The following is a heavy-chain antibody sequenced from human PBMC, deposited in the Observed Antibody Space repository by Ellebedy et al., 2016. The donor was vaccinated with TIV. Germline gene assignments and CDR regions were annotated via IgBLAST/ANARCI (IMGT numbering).Heavy chain of an antibody. V-gene: IGHV4-30-2*01. CDR1: RGSINTGAYS. Sequence: LRLSCTVSRGSINTGAYSWNWIRQPPGKGLEWIGNIYHSGSTNYSPSLQSRVSMSVARDNNQFSLMLTSATASDTAVYYCARSGGSYYLSHWGQGIQVTVSS. J-gene: IGHJ4*02. CDR3: ARSGGSYYLSH. D-gene: IGHD3-22*01. CDR2: IYHSGST.